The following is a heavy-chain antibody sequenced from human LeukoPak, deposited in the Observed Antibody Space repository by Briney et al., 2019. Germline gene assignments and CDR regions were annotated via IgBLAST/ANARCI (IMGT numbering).Heavy chain of an antibody. D-gene: IGHD6-13*01. CDR2: ISAHNGNT. CDR3: GRGLSSSHEGIFDY. J-gene: IGHJ4*02. CDR1: GYTFSSYG. Sequence: GASVKVSCKASGYTFSSYGISWVRQAPGQGLEWMGWISAHNGNTNYAQKLQGRVTMTTDTSTSTAYMELRSLRSDDTAVYYCGRGLSSSHEGIFDYWGQGTLVTVSS. V-gene: IGHV1-18*01.